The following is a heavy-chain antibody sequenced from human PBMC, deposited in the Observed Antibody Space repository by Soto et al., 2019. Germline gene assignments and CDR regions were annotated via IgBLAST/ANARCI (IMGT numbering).Heavy chain of an antibody. J-gene: IGHJ4*02. V-gene: IGHV3-30*18. D-gene: IGHD4-4*01. Sequence: QVQLVESGGGVVQPGRSLRLSCAASGFTFSSYGMHWVRQAPGKGLEWVAVISYDGSNKYYADSVKGRFTISRDNSKNTLYLQMNSLRAEDTAVYYCAQAGGGTVMTPYFDYWGQGTLVTVSS. CDR1: GFTFSSYG. CDR2: ISYDGSNK. CDR3: AQAGGGTVMTPYFDY.